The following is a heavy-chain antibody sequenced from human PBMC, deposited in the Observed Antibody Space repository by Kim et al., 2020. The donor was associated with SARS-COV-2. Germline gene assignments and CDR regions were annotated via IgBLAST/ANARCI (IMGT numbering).Heavy chain of an antibody. CDR3: ARIVSYYYGSGYRGDFDY. V-gene: IGHV4-61*01. CDR1: GGSVSSGSYY. D-gene: IGHD3-10*01. J-gene: IGHJ4*02. CDR2: IYYSGST. Sequence: SETLSLTCTVSGGSVSSGSYYWSWIRQPPGKGLEWIGYIYYSGSTNYNPSLKSRVTISVDTSKNQFSLKLSSVTAADTAVYYCARIVSYYYGSGYRGDFDYWGQGTLVTVSS.